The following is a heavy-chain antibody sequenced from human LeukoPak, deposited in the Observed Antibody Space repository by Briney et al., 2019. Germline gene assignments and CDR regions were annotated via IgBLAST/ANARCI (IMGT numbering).Heavy chain of an antibody. CDR1: GFTFSTYW. CDR3: ARTTGGPASTWAFDI. D-gene: IGHD6-13*01. V-gene: IGHV3-74*01. Sequence: GGSLRLSCAASGFTFSTYWMHWVRQAPGKGLVWVSRISGDGSATTYADSMKGRFTVSRDNAENTLYLQLSSLRAEDTAIYYCARTTGGPASTWAFDIWGQGTMVTVS. CDR2: ISGDGSAT. J-gene: IGHJ3*02.